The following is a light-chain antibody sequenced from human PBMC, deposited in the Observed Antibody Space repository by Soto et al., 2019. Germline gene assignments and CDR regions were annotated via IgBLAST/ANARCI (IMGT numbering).Light chain of an antibody. V-gene: IGKV1-39*01. CDR3: QQSYTTPIT. CDR2: AAS. CDR1: QTIISH. Sequence: DIQMTQSPSSLSASVGDRVIITCRASQTIISHLNWYQQKPGKAPNLLVYAASGLQSGVPSRFTGSGSGTDFSLTISSLQPEDFATYFCQQSYTTPITFGQGTRLEIK. J-gene: IGKJ5*01.